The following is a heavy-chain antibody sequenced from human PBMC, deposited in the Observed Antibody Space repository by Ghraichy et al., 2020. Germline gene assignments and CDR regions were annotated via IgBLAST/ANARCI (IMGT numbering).Heavy chain of an antibody. D-gene: IGHD1-20*01. CDR1: GLTLSSYW. V-gene: IGHV3-7*02. J-gene: IGHJ4*02. Sequence: GGSLRLSCAASGLTLSSYWMSWVRQAPGKGLEWVVNINQDGSERNYVDSVKGRLTISRDNGKNSLYLQMTTLRAEDTAVYYCASHNNWKFDDWGQGTLVTVSS. CDR3: ASHNNWKFDD. CDR2: INQDGSER.